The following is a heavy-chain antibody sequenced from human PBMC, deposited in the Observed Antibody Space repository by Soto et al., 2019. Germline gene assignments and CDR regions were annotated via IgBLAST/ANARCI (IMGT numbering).Heavy chain of an antibody. CDR3: AKVKSVLGYSSGWYFEGWFDP. CDR2: INPNGGST. CDR1: ADTFTSYY. Sequence: GASVKVSCKAPADTFTSYYIHWVRQAPGHGLEWMGIINPNGGSTRFAQTFQGRITMTTDTSTSTVYMELRSLRSEDTAVYYCAKVKSVLGYSSGWYFEGWFDPWG. J-gene: IGHJ5*02. V-gene: IGHV1-46*01. D-gene: IGHD6-19*01.